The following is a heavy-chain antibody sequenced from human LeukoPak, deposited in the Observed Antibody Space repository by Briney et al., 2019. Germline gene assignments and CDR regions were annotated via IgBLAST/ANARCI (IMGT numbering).Heavy chain of an antibody. CDR1: GFTFNDYA. Sequence: PGGSLRLSCASSGFTFNDYAMTWVRQAPGKGLEWVSSITASGGSTYCADSVKGRFTISRDNSKNTLYLQVSSLRAEDTAVYYCARDYPTSGIVTIFDYWGQGTLVTVSS. CDR2: ITASGGST. CDR3: ARDYPTSGIVTIFDY. V-gene: IGHV3-23*01. J-gene: IGHJ4*02. D-gene: IGHD1-1*01.